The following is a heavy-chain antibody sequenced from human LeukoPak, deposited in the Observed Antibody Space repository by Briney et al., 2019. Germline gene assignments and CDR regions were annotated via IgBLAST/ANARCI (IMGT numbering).Heavy chain of an antibody. CDR2: IYHSGST. CDR1: GYSISSGYY. V-gene: IGHV4-38-2*02. CDR3: ARDRTPSTYSSGWPHYWLDP. Sequence: SETLSLTCAVSGYSISSGYYWGWIRQPPGKGLEWIGSIYHSGSTYYNPSLKSRVTISVDTSKNQFSLKLSSVTAADTAVYHCARDRTPSTYSSGWPHYWLDPWGQGTLVTVSS. J-gene: IGHJ5*02. D-gene: IGHD6-19*01.